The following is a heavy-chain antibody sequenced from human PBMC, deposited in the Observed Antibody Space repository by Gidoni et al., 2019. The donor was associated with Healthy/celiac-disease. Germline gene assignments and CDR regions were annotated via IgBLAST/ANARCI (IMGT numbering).Heavy chain of an antibody. Sequence: QVQLQQWGAGLLKPSETLSLTCAVYGGSFSGYYWSWIRQPPGKGLEWIGEINHSGSTNYNPSLKSRVTISVDTSKNQFSLKLSSVTAADTAVYYCARAPYGGKTHRYYGMDVWGQGTTVTVSS. CDR3: ARAPYGGKTHRYYGMDV. D-gene: IGHD4-17*01. CDR2: INHSGST. J-gene: IGHJ6*02. V-gene: IGHV4-34*01. CDR1: GGSFSGYY.